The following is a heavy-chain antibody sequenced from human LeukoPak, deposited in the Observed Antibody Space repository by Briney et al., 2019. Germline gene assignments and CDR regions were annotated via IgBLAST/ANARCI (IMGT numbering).Heavy chain of an antibody. D-gene: IGHD2-21*02. CDR3: VTARASYCGGDCYFGYFDL. Sequence: GGSLTLSCSASALPFSSYAMHWPRQAPGKGLKYVSAISSNGCSTYYADSVKGRFTISRDNSKNTLYLQMSSLRAEDTAVYYCVTARASYCGGDCYFGYFDLWGRGTLVTVSS. V-gene: IGHV3-64D*09. CDR2: ISSNGCST. CDR1: ALPFSSYA. J-gene: IGHJ2*01.